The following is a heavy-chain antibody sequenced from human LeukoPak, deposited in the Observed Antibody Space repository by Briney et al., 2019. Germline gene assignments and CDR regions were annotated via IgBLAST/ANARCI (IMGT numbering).Heavy chain of an antibody. CDR3: ARVLVQYYDSSGYHTLRY. D-gene: IGHD3-22*01. V-gene: IGHV3-30*02. Sequence: GGSLRLSCAASGFTFSSYGMHWVRQAPGKGLEWVTFIRYDGSDKYYADSVKGRFTISRDNSKNTLYLQMNSLRAEDTAVYYCARVLVQYYDSSGYHTLRYWGQGTLVTVSS. J-gene: IGHJ4*02. CDR1: GFTFSSYG. CDR2: IRYDGSDK.